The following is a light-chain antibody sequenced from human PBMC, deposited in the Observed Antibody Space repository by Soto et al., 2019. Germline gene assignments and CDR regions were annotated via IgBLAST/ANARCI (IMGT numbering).Light chain of an antibody. V-gene: IGKV2-28*01. J-gene: IGKJ1*01. CDR2: LGS. CDR1: QSLLYKNGKNY. CDR3: KQALQTPHS. Sequence: DIVMTQSPLSLPVTPGEPASISCRSSQSLLYKNGKNYLNWYLQKPGRSPQLLIYLGSSRASGVPVRFSGSRSGTGFTLRISRVEAEDVGVYYCKQALQTPHSFGQGTTVEIK.